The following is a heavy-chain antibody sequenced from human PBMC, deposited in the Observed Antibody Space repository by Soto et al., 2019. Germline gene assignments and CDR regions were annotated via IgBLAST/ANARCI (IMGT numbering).Heavy chain of an antibody. D-gene: IGHD2-15*01. Sequence: VQLLESGGGLIQPGGSLRLSCAASGFTFSYGIHWLRQAPGKGREWVAYISYDSSNKFYGDYVKGRFTISRDNSKNTRFLQMNSLRAEDTAVYYCAKLVIGYCSGNTCDDYWGQGTLVAVSS. V-gene: IGHV3-30*18. CDR2: ISYDSSNK. J-gene: IGHJ4*02. CDR3: AKLVIGYCSGNTCDDY. CDR1: GFTFSYG.